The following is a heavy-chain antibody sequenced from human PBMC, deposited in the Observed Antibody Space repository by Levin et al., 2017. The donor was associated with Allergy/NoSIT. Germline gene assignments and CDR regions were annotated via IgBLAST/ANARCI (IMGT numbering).Heavy chain of an antibody. V-gene: IGHV3-48*03. D-gene: IGHD3-3*01. CDR2: ISSSGSTI. J-gene: IGHJ4*02. Sequence: EGSLRLSCAASGFTFSSYEMNWVRQAPGKGLEWVSYISSSGSTIYYADSVKGRFTISSDNAKNSLYLQMNSLRAEDTAVYYCARQLGNFWSGYNYFDYWGQGTLVTVSS. CDR3: ARQLGNFWSGYNYFDY. CDR1: GFTFSSYE.